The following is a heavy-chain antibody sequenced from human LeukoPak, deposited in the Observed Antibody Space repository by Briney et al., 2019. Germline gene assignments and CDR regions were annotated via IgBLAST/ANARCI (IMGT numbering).Heavy chain of an antibody. CDR1: GGSISSYY. Sequence: SETLSLTCTVCGGSISSYYWSWLRQPPGKGLEWIGCIYYSGSTNYNPSLKSRVTISVDTSKNQFSLKLSSVTAADTAVYYCARDTYDFWSGYISWFDPWGQGTLVTVSS. CDR3: ARDTYDFWSGYISWFDP. CDR2: IYYSGST. V-gene: IGHV4-59*01. D-gene: IGHD3-3*01. J-gene: IGHJ5*02.